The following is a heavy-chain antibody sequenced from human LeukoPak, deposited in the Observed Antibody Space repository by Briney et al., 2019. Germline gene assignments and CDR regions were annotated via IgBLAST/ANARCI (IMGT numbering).Heavy chain of an antibody. D-gene: IGHD4-17*01. CDR3: VREGEYGEDYY. Sequence: SETLSLTCTVSGGSSIGSVGYYWTWIRQHPEKGLEWIGYFYHRASYNPSLKSRVTISVDTSKNQFSLSLASGTAADTAVYYCVREGEYGEDYYWGQGAQVIVST. CDR1: GGSSIGSVGYY. CDR2: FYHRA. V-gene: IGHV4-31*03. J-gene: IGHJ4*02.